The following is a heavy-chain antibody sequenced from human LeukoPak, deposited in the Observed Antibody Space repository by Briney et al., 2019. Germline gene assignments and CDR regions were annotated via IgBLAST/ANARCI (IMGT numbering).Heavy chain of an antibody. CDR1: GFTFDDYA. J-gene: IGHJ4*02. CDR3: ARGLEGGVEALVH. Sequence: PGRSLRLSCAASGFTFDDYAMHWVRQAPGKGLEWVSGISWNSGSIGYADSVKGRFTISRDNAKNSLYLQMNSLRAEDTAVYYCARGLEGGVEALVHWGQGTLVTVSS. D-gene: IGHD3-10*01. V-gene: IGHV3-9*01. CDR2: ISWNSGSI.